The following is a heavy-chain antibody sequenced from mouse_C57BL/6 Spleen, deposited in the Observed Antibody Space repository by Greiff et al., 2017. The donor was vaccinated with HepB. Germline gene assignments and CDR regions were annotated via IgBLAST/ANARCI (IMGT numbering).Heavy chain of an antibody. J-gene: IGHJ4*01. V-gene: IGHV5-17*01. D-gene: IGHD1-1*01. CDR2: ISSGSSTI. Sequence: EVKLVESGGGLVKPGGSLKLSCAASGFTFSDYGMHWVRQAPEKGLEWVAYISSGSSTIYYADTVKGRFTISRDNAKNTLFLQMTSLRSEDTAMYYCARGNHYGSSPYYAMDYWGQGTPVTVSS. CDR3: ARGNHYGSSPYYAMDY. CDR1: GFTFSDYG.